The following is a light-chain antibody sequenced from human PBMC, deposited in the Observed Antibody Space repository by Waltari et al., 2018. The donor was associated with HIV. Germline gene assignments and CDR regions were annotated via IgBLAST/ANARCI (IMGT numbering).Light chain of an antibody. CDR1: QSFRYN. CDR2: GAS. V-gene: IGKV3-15*01. CDR3: QQYKYWLSWT. J-gene: IGKJ1*01. Sequence: EIVMTQSPATLSVSLGERATLSCRASQSFRYNLAWYQQKPGQPPRRLIYGASTRATGSPARFSGSGSGREFTLTIGSRQSEDFAVYYCQQYKYWLSWTFGQGTKVNIK.